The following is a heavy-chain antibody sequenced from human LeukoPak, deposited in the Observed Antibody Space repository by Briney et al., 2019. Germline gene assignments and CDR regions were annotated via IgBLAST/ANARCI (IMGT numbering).Heavy chain of an antibody. J-gene: IGHJ3*02. Sequence: AGGSLRLSCAASGFTFSSYGMHWVRQAPGKGLEWVAFIRYDGSNKYYADSVKGRFTISRDNSKNTLYLQMNSLRAEDTAVYYCAKDLGLWFGESDAFDIWGQGTMATVSS. CDR1: GFTFSSYG. D-gene: IGHD3-10*01. CDR2: IRYDGSNK. CDR3: AKDLGLWFGESDAFDI. V-gene: IGHV3-30*02.